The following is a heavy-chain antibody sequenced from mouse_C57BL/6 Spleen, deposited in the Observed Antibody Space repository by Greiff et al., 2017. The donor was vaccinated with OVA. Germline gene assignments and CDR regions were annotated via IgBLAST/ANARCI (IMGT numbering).Heavy chain of an antibody. Sequence: QVQLQQSGAELAKPGASVKLSCKASGYTFTSYWMHWVKQRPGQGLEWIGYINPSSGYTKYNQKFKDEATLTADKSSSTAYMQLSSLTYEDAAVYYCARGPIYDYEGAWFAYWGQGTLVTVSA. CDR2: INPSSGYT. CDR3: ARGPIYDYEGAWFAY. CDR1: GYTFTSYW. V-gene: IGHV1-7*01. D-gene: IGHD2-4*01. J-gene: IGHJ3*01.